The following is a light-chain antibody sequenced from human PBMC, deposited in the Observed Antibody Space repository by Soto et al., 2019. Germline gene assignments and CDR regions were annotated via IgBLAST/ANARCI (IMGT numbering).Light chain of an antibody. J-gene: IGLJ1*01. Sequence: QAVLTQPASVFGSPGQSITISCTGTISDVGGYNFVSWYQQHPGKAPKLMIYEVSNRPSGVSNRFSGSKSGNTASLTISGLQPEDEADYYCRSYTTSSTVVFGTGTKVTVL. CDR2: EVS. V-gene: IGLV2-14*03. CDR3: RSYTTSSTVV. CDR1: ISDVGGYNF.